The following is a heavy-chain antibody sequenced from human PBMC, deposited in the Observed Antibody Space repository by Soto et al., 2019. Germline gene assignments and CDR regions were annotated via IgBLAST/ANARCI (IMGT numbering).Heavy chain of an antibody. Sequence: SETLSLTCTVSGGSISSYYWSWIRQPPGKGLEWIGYIYYSGSTNYNPSLKSRVTISVDTSKNQFSLKLSSVTAADTAVYYCARDRGYGGNSNYYYYYGMDVWGQGTTVTVSS. J-gene: IGHJ6*02. CDR2: IYYSGST. V-gene: IGHV4-59*01. CDR1: GGSISSYY. D-gene: IGHD2-21*02. CDR3: ARDRGYGGNSNYYYYYGMDV.